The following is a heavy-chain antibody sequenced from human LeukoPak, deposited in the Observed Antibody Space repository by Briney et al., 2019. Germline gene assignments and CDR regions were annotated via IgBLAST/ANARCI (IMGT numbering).Heavy chain of an antibody. Sequence: GGSLRLSCAASGFSFSDCGMHWVRQAPGKGLEWVAFIWFDGSNEYYADSVKGRFTISRDNFKNTLFLQVNSLRAEDTAVYYCAKDPTMTGTGGSFDYWGQGTLVTVSS. D-gene: IGHD1-7*01. J-gene: IGHJ4*02. CDR2: IWFDGSNE. CDR3: AKDPTMTGTGGSFDY. CDR1: GFSFSDCG. V-gene: IGHV3-30*02.